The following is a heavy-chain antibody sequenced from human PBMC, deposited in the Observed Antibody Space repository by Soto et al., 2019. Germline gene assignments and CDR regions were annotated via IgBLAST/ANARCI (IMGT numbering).Heavy chain of an antibody. D-gene: IGHD2-15*01. J-gene: IGHJ4*02. CDR3: AKGGCSGGSCYPFDY. Sequence: EAQLLESVGDLVQPGGSLRLSCAASGITFSGYAMSWVRQAPGKGLEWVSTISGGGSSAYYADSVKGRFTISRDNSKNTLYVRMIRLRAEDTAVYYCAKGGCSGGSCYPFDYWGQGTLVTVSS. CDR2: ISGGGSSA. V-gene: IGHV3-23*01. CDR1: GITFSGYA.